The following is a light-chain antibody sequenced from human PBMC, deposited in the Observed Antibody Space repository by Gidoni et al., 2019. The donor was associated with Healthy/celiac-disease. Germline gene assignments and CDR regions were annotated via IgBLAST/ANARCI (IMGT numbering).Light chain of an antibody. CDR1: SSNIGSNT. Sequence: QSVLTQPPSASGTPGQGVTISCSGSSSNIGSNTVNWYQQLPGTAPKLLIYSNNQRPSGVPDRFSGSKSGTSASLAISGLQSEDEADYCCAAWDDSLNGHVFGGGTKLTVL. CDR2: SNN. V-gene: IGLV1-44*01. J-gene: IGLJ3*02. CDR3: AAWDDSLNGHV.